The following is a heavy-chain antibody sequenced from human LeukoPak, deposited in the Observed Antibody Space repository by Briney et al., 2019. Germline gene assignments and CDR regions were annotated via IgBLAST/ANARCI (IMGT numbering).Heavy chain of an antibody. D-gene: IGHD3-10*01. Sequence: SETLSLTCTVSGGSVSSGSYYWSWIRQPPGKGLEWIGYIYYSGSTNYNPSLKSRVTILVDTSKNQFSLKLSSVTAADTAVYYCARGYAGYYGSGSYFYWFDPWGQGTLVTVSS. CDR1: GGSVSSGSYY. CDR3: ARGYAGYYGSGSYFYWFDP. V-gene: IGHV4-61*01. J-gene: IGHJ5*02. CDR2: IYYSGST.